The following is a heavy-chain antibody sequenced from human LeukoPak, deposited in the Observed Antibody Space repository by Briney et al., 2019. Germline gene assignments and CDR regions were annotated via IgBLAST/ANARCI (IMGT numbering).Heavy chain of an antibody. D-gene: IGHD3-10*01. CDR2: IYYSGSA. J-gene: IGHJ4*02. V-gene: IGHV4-59*08. CDR3: ARGGVVRGVIPLDY. Sequence: SETLSLTCTVSGGSISCYYWSWIRQPPGKGLEWIGYIYYSGSANYNPSLKSRVTISVDTSKNQSSLKLSSVTAADTAVYYCARGGVVRGVIPLDYWGQGTLVTVSS. CDR1: GGSISCYY.